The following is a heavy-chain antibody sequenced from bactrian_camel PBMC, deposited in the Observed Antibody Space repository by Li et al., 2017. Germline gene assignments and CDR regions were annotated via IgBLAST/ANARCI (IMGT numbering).Heavy chain of an antibody. CDR2: IYTGDGRT. CDR1: GGTFSTYY. CDR3: ATERTIATKTVLFGY. J-gene: IGHJ4*01. V-gene: IGHV3-2*01. Sequence: QVQLVESGGGLVRPGGSLRLSCVASGGTFSTYYTSWVRQAPGKGLEWVSTIYTGDGRTKTADSVKGRFTISRDNAKNTLYLQMNSLKSEDTALYYCATERTIATKTVLFGYWGQGTQVTVS. D-gene: IGHD4*01.